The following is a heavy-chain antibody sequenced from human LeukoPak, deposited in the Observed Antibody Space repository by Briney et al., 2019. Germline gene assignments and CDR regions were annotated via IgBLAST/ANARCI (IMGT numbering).Heavy chain of an antibody. Sequence: GGSLRLSCTASGFTFGDYAMSWFRQAPGKGLDGVGFIRSKAYGGTTEYGACGKGRFTISRDDSKSIAYMQMNSLKTEDTAVYYCTRDLSTMVVPPVGYWGQGTLVTVSS. CDR2: IRSKAYGGTT. J-gene: IGHJ4*02. V-gene: IGHV3-49*03. D-gene: IGHD4-23*01. CDR3: TRDLSTMVVPPVGY. CDR1: GFTFGDYA.